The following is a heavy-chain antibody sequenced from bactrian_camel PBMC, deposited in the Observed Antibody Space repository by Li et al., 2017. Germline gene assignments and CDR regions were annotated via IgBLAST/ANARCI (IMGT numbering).Heavy chain of an antibody. Sequence: HVQLVESGGGSVQSGGSLRLSCVASGITRSSYCMGWFRQVPGKERERVARFDRHGTTTYASSVKGRFTISRDDTKNMIYLQMNMLQAEDTAMYYCATINRYCPYAPLRPTTWNYWGQGTQVTVS. CDR3: ATINRYCPYAPLRPTTWNY. CDR2: FDRHGTT. CDR1: GITRSSYC. J-gene: IGHJ4*01. V-gene: IGHV3S9*01. D-gene: IGHD3*01.